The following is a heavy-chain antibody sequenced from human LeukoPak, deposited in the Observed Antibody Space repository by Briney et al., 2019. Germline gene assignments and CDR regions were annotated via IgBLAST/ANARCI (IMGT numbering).Heavy chain of an antibody. V-gene: IGHV3-30*18. D-gene: IGHD1-26*01. CDR3: AKERGTFTLYDFDY. J-gene: IGHJ4*02. Sequence: PGGSLRLSCAASGFTFSSYSMNWVRQAPGKGLEWVAVISYDGSDKYYADSVKGRFTISRDNSKNTLYLQMNSLRADDTAVYYCAKERGTFTLYDFDYWGQGTLVTVSS. CDR2: ISYDGSDK. CDR1: GFTFSSYS.